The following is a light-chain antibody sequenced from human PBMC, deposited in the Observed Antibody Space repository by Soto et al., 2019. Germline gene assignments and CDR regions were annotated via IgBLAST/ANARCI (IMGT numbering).Light chain of an antibody. CDR3: KSYAGSNTYV. CDR1: KNDIGLYDF. Sequence: QSVLTQPPSASGSPGQSVTISCTGTKNDIGLYDFVSWYQHHPGKAPRLIIYEVVQRPSGVPDRFSGSKSGNTASLNVYGLQAADEADYFCKSYAGSNTYVFGSGTKVTVL. J-gene: IGLJ1*01. CDR2: EVV. V-gene: IGLV2-8*01.